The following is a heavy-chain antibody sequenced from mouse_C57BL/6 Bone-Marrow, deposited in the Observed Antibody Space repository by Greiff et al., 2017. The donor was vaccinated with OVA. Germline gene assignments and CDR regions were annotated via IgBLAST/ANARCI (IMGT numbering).Heavy chain of an antibody. Sequence: VQLQQSVSSLFLPFSSVPLSLPPWLPTLTAYPPHWVKQTPVPGLEWIGAIDPETGGTAYNQQFKGKAILTADKSSSTAYMELRSLTSEDSAVYYCTRGYSNYYAMDYWGQGTSVTVSS. CDR1: LPTLTAYP. D-gene: IGHD2-5*01. CDR2: IDPETGGT. J-gene: IGHJ4*01. CDR3: TRGYSNYYAMDY. V-gene: IGHV1-15*01.